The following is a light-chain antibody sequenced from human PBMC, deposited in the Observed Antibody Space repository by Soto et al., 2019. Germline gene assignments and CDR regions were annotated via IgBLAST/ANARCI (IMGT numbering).Light chain of an antibody. CDR2: AAS. CDR1: QAIRTA. Sequence: IQLTQSPSSLYASVGDRVTITCRASQAIRTALGWYQQKPGKVPKLLIYAASILQSGVPSRFRGSGSVTDFTLTISSLQPEDFATYYCLLDFRYFWAVGQGTKVDIK. CDR3: LLDFRYFWA. J-gene: IGKJ1*01. V-gene: IGKV1-6*01.